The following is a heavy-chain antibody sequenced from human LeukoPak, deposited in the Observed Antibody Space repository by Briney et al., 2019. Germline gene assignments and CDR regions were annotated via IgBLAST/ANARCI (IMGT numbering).Heavy chain of an antibody. Sequence: GQVTISADKSINTAYLQWGSLKASDTAMYYCARRDLLRGVYFDYWGQGTLVTVSS. CDR3: ARRDLLRGVYFDY. D-gene: IGHD3-10*01. V-gene: IGHV5-51*01. J-gene: IGHJ4*02.